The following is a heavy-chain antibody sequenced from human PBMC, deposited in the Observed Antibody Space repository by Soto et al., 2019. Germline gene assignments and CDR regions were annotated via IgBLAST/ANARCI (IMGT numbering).Heavy chain of an antibody. J-gene: IGHJ5*02. V-gene: IGHV5-10-1*01. CDR3: ARHQSTLRYFDWFGVLWFDP. D-gene: IGHD3-9*01. CDR2: MDPSHPHT. CDR1: GYSFSSYW. Sequence: GESLKISSKGSGYSFSSYWISWVRQMPVKVLEWMGRMDPSHPHTNYSPSFQGHVTISADKAISTAYLQWSSLKASDTAMYYCARHQSTLRYFDWFGVLWFDPWGQGTLVTVSS.